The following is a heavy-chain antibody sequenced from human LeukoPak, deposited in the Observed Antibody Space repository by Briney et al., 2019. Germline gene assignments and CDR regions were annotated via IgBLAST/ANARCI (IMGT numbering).Heavy chain of an antibody. CDR1: GYTFSNCW. Sequence: GESLRLSCKGSGYTFSNCWISWVLQMPGPGQEWMGRIDPSDSYTSYSPSFQGHVTISADTSNSPASLQWSSLRASDTAMYFCARGMYYYDSRGYYSTLDYWGQGTLVTVSS. J-gene: IGHJ4*02. V-gene: IGHV5-10-1*01. CDR3: ARGMYYYDSRGYYSTLDY. CDR2: IDPSDSYT. D-gene: IGHD3-22*01.